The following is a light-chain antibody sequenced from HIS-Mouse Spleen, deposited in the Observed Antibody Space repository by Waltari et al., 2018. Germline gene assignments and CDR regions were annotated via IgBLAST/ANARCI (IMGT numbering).Light chain of an antibody. Sequence: AIWRTHSPSFFLPPTENESTISCRMSQGISSYLAWYQQKPGKAPELLIYAASTLQSGVPSRFSGSGSGTDFTLTISCLQSEDFATYYCQQYYSFPLTFGGGTKVEIK. CDR3: QQYYSFPLT. CDR2: AAS. J-gene: IGKJ4*01. V-gene: IGKV1D-8*02. CDR1: QGISSY.